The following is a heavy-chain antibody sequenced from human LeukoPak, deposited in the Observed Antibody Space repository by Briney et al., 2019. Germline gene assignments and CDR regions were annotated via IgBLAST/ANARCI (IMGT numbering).Heavy chain of an antibody. D-gene: IGHD1-26*01. CDR2: ISYDVSNK. J-gene: IGHJ4*02. V-gene: IGHV3-30-3*01. CDR1: GFTFSSYA. Sequence: GRSLRLSCAAPGFTFSSYAMRWVRQAPRKGLGWVAVISYDVSNKYYTDSVKGRFTISRDNSTNTMYLQMSSLRAEDTAVYYCAHIVRATYVFSGDFDYRGQRTLGTASS. CDR3: AHIVRATYVFSGDFDY.